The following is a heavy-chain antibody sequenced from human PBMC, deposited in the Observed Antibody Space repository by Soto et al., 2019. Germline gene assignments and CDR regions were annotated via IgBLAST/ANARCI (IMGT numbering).Heavy chain of an antibody. CDR2: IIPIFSAT. V-gene: IGHV1-69*19. D-gene: IGHD2-15*01. CDR3: ARDNGGYCSGGSCYYRLGV. J-gene: IGHJ6*02. Sequence: QVQLVQSGAEVKKPGSSVKVSCKPSGGTFSSYAISWVRQAPGQGLEWMGGIIPIFSATNYAQKFQGRLTITADQSTSIAYMELSILRAEDTAVYYCARDNGGYCSGGSCYYRLGVWGHGTTVTVSS. CDR1: GGTFSSYA.